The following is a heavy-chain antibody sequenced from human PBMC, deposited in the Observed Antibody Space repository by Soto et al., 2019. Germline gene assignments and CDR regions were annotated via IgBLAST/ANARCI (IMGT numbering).Heavy chain of an antibody. V-gene: IGHV1-46*01. Sequence: RASVKVSCKASGYTFTTYYMHWVRQAPGQGLEWMGIISPDGGRTGYAQKFQGRVTMTRDTSTSTVYMELSSLRSEATAVYYCATRDPGHYWGQGTLVTVSS. CDR2: ISPDGGRT. CDR1: GYTFTTYY. CDR3: ATRDPGHY. J-gene: IGHJ4*02.